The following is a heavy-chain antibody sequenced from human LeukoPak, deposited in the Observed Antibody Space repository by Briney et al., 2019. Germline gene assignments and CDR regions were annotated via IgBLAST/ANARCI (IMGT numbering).Heavy chain of an antibody. CDR3: ALRPVGGTYYFDY. CDR2: IYPGEFDA. CDR1: GYSFATYW. Sequence: GESLKISCKGSGYSFATYWIGWVRQMPGKGLELLGIIYPGEFDARYSPSFQGQVTISADKSTTTAYLQWSSLEASDTAMYYCALRPVGGTYYFDYWGQGTLVTVSS. J-gene: IGHJ4*02. D-gene: IGHD1-26*01. V-gene: IGHV5-51*01.